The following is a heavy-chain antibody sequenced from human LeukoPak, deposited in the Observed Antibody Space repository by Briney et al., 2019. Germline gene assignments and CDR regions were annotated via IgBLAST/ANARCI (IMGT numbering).Heavy chain of an antibody. CDR2: IYYTGST. Sequence: SETVSLTCTVSGGSINNYFWTWIRQPPGKGLEWIGYIYYTGSTNYNPSLKSRVTISVDTSKNHFSLRLSSVTAADTAVYYCATLTTVVTPSYFDYWGQGTLVTVSS. CDR1: GGSINNYF. D-gene: IGHD4-23*01. CDR3: ATLTTVVTPSYFDY. J-gene: IGHJ4*02. V-gene: IGHV4-59*08.